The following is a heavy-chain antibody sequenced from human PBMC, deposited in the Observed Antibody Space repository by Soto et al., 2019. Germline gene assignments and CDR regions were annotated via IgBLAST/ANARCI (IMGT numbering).Heavy chain of an antibody. J-gene: IGHJ5*02. D-gene: IGHD2-15*01. Sequence: EVQLLESGGGLVQPGGSLRLSCAASGFTFSSYAMSWVRQAPGKGLEWVSAISGSGGSTYYADSVKGRFTISRDNSKNTLYLQMNSLRAEDTAVYYCAKDRGYCSGGSCYRWFDHWGQGTLVTVSS. CDR3: AKDRGYCSGGSCYRWFDH. CDR1: GFTFSSYA. CDR2: ISGSGGST. V-gene: IGHV3-23*01.